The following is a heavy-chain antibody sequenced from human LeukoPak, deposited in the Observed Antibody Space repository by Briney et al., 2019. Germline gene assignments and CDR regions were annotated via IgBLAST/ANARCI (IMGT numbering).Heavy chain of an antibody. CDR1: GFTFSSST. CDR2: ISSSSTYI. V-gene: IGHV3-21*01. Sequence: PGGSLRLSCAASGFTFSSSTMTWVRQSPGKGLEWVSPISSSSTYIYYADSVKGRFIISRDNAKNSLYLQMNSLRAEDTAVFYCAREELELRRGLYYFDYWGQGTLVTVSS. CDR3: AREELELRRGLYYFDY. D-gene: IGHD1-7*01. J-gene: IGHJ4*02.